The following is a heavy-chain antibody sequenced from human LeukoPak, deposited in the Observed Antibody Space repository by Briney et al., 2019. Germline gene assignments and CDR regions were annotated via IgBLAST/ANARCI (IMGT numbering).Heavy chain of an antibody. CDR2: ISCDGSNK. CDR3: AKLFSGSYSTDFDY. J-gene: IGHJ4*02. D-gene: IGHD3-10*02. CDR1: GFTFSSYG. V-gene: IGHV3-30*18. Sequence: PGRSLRLSCAASGFTFSSYGMHWVRQAPGKGLEWVAVISCDGSNKYYADSVKGRFTISRDNSKNTLYLQMNSLRAEDTAVYYCAKLFSGSYSTDFDYWGQGTLVTVSS.